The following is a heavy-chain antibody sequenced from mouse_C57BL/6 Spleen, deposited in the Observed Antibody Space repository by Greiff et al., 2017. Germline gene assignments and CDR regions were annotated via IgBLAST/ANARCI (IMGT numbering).Heavy chain of an antibody. J-gene: IGHJ2*01. CDR2: IDPADGDT. Sequence: VQLQQSVAELVRPGASVKLSCTASGFNIKDYYMHWVKQRPEQGLEWIGRIDPADGDTEYAPKFQGKATMTADTSSNTAYLQLSSLTSGETAVYYGTTLDYGSSRGCYFDGWGQGTTLTVSS. D-gene: IGHD1-1*01. V-gene: IGHV14-1*01. CDR3: TTLDYGSSRGCYFDG. CDR1: GFNIKDYY.